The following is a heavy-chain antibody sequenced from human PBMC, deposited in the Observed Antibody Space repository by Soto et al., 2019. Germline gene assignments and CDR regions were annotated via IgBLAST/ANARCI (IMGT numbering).Heavy chain of an antibody. CDR2: ISYDGSNK. Sequence: QVQLVESGGGVVQPGRSLRLSCAASGFTFSSYGMHWVRQAPGKGLEWVAVISYDGSNKYYADSVQGRFTISRDNSKNTLYLQMNSLRAEDTAVYYCAKEPKLGIAAAGSSFDYWGQGTLVTVSS. D-gene: IGHD6-13*01. CDR1: GFTFSSYG. J-gene: IGHJ4*02. V-gene: IGHV3-30*18. CDR3: AKEPKLGIAAAGSSFDY.